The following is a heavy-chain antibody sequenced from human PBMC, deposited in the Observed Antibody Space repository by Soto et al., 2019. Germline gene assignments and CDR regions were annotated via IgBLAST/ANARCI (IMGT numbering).Heavy chain of an antibody. Sequence: QVQLVQSGAEVKKPGSSVQVSCKASGGTFSSYAVNWVRQAPGQGLEWMGGIIPIFGSANYAQKFQGTVTMTAAKATSTAYMELSSLRSEDTPVYYCARDPSSSSSSNYYYYGMDVWGQGTTVSVSS. V-gene: IGHV1-69*06. J-gene: IGHJ6*02. CDR3: ARDPSSSSSSNYYYYGMDV. CDR2: IIPIFGSA. CDR1: GGTFSSYA. D-gene: IGHD6-6*01.